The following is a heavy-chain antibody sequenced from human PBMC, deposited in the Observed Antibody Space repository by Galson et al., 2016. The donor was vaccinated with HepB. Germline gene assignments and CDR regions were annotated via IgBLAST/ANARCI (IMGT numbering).Heavy chain of an antibody. D-gene: IGHD3/OR15-3a*01. CDR3: ARDGRAWVGLDV. Sequence: ETLSLTCAVSGASISGHYWSWIRQPPGKGLEWIGYVHHSGTTNYNPSLKSRVSISIDTSKTHFSLRLTSLTAADTAIYFCARDGRAWVGLDVWGQGTTVTVSS. V-gene: IGHV4-59*11. CDR2: VHHSGTT. J-gene: IGHJ6*02. CDR1: GASISGHY.